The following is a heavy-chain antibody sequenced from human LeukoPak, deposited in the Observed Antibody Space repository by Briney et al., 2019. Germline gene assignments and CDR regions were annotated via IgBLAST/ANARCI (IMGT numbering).Heavy chain of an antibody. Sequence: PSETLSLTCSVSRGSISSYYWNWIRQPPGKGLEWIGYIYSSGSTNYNPSLKSRVSISVDTSKNQFSLKVTSVTAADTAVYYCARGGVYYDSSGYYFLDPWGQGTLVTVSS. D-gene: IGHD3-22*01. V-gene: IGHV4-59*01. CDR2: IYSSGST. J-gene: IGHJ5*02. CDR1: RGSISSYY. CDR3: ARGGVYYDSSGYYFLDP.